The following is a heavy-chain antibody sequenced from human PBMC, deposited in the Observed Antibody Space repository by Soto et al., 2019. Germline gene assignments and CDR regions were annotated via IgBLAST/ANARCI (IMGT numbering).Heavy chain of an antibody. V-gene: IGHV1-69*01. CDR1: GGTFSSYA. CDR3: ATEVNDYSTSGGWFDP. Sequence: QVELVQSGAEVKKPGSSVKVSCKASGGTFSSYAISWVRQAPGQGLEWMGGIIPIFGTANYAQKFQGRVTITADESTSTAYIELSSLTSEDTAVYYCATEVNDYSTSGGWFDPWGQGTLVTVSS. CDR2: IIPIFGTA. D-gene: IGHD4-4*01. J-gene: IGHJ5*02.